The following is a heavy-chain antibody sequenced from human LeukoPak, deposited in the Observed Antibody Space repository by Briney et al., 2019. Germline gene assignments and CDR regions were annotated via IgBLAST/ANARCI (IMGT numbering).Heavy chain of an antibody. CDR3: ATAANNYYDSSGYSIPPDY. V-gene: IGHV1-24*01. CDR2: FDPEDGET. Sequence: ASVKVSCKVSGYTLTELSMHWVRQAPGKGLEWMGGFDPEDGETIYAQKFQGRVTMTEDTSTDTAYMELSSLRSEDTAVYYCATAANNYYDSSGYSIPPDYWGQGTLVTVSS. D-gene: IGHD3-22*01. J-gene: IGHJ4*02. CDR1: GYTLTELS.